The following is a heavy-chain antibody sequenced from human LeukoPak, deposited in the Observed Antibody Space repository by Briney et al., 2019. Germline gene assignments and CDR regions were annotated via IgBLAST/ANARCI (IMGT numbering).Heavy chain of an antibody. J-gene: IGHJ5*02. D-gene: IGHD5-18*01. Sequence: GGSLRLSCAASGFTFSSYSMNWVRQAPGKGLEWVSSISSSSSYIYYADSVKGRFTISRDNAKNSLYLQMNSLRAEDTAVYYCARDGGIQLWLRVWVETNWFDPWGQGTLVTASS. CDR3: ARDGGIQLWLRVWVETNWFDP. CDR1: GFTFSSYS. V-gene: IGHV3-21*01. CDR2: ISSSSSYI.